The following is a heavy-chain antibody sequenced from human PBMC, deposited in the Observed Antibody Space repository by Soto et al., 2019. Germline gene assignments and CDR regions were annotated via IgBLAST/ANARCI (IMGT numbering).Heavy chain of an antibody. CDR2: VTANGGST. CDR1: GFTFSVYA. J-gene: IGHJ6*02. D-gene: IGHD1-26*01. CDR3: ASLGAGAWENYYYYYGMDV. V-gene: IGHV3-23*01. Sequence: GGSLRLSCAATGFTFSVYAMTWVRQAPGKGLEWVSAVTANGGSTYSADSVKGRFTISRDNSKNTLFLQMNSLRAEDTAVYYCASLGAGAWENYYYYYGMDVWGQGTTVTVSS.